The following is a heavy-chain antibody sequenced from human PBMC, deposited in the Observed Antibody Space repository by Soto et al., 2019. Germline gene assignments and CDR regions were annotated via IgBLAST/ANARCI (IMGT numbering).Heavy chain of an antibody. Sequence: EVQLLESGGGLVQPGGSLRLSCAASGFTFSSYAMSWVRQAPGKGLEWVSAISGRGGGTYYADSVKGRFTISRDNSKNTLYLQMNSLSAVDTSVYYCAKDLMYSSLNWFDPWGQGTLVTVSS. CDR3: AKDLMYSSLNWFDP. CDR1: GFTFSSYA. V-gene: IGHV3-23*01. CDR2: ISGRGGGT. D-gene: IGHD6-13*01. J-gene: IGHJ5*02.